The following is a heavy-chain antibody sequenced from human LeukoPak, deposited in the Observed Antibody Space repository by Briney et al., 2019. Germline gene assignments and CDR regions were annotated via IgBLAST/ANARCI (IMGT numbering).Heavy chain of an antibody. CDR2: ISAYNGNT. D-gene: IGHD6-19*01. CDR1: GYTFTSYG. CDR3: ARVLAVADVFDY. V-gene: IGHV1-18*04. Sequence: ASVKVSCKASGYTFTSYGISWVRQAPGQGLEWMGWISAYNGNTNYAQKLQGRVTMTTDTPTSTAYMELRSLRSDDTAVYYCARVLAVADVFDYWGQGTLVTVSS. J-gene: IGHJ4*02.